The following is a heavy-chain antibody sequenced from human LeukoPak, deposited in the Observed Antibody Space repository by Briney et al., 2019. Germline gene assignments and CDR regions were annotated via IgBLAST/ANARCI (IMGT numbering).Heavy chain of an antibody. J-gene: IGHJ4*02. CDR1: GFTFSTFA. V-gene: IGHV3-23*01. Sequence: GGSLRLSCVASGFTFSTFAMNWVRQAPGKGLEWVSTISETGRSTYYADSVKGQFTISRDNSKNTLYLQMNSLRAEDTPVYYCAKDRGYSHGISEYWGQGTLVTVSS. CDR3: AKDRGYSHGISEY. CDR2: ISETGRST. D-gene: IGHD5-18*01.